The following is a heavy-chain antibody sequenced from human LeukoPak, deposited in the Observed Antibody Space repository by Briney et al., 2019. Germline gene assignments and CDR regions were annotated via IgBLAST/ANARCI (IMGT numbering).Heavy chain of an antibody. CDR1: GFTFRNYS. Sequence: PGRPLRLSCAASGFTFRNYSMHWVRQAPGKGLEWVAVIWYDGSNAFYAESVKGRFTISRDNSKNTLFLQIDSLRAEDTAVYYCARWLCTSGVCRLDYWGQGTLVTVSS. D-gene: IGHD2-8*01. V-gene: IGHV3-33*01. CDR3: ARWLCTSGVCRLDY. J-gene: IGHJ4*02. CDR2: IWYDGSNA.